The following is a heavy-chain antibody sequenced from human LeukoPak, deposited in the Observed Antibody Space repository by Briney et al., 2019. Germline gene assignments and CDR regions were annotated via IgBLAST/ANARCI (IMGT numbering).Heavy chain of an antibody. CDR3: AKDVKVFGVVTPYYFDY. Sequence: GGSLRLSCAASEFTFSSYAMSWVRQAPGKGLEWVSAISGSGGSTYYADSVKGRFTISRDNSKNTLYLKMNSLRAEDTAVYYCAKDVKVFGVVTPYYFDYWGQGTLVTVSS. CDR1: EFTFSSYA. V-gene: IGHV3-23*01. D-gene: IGHD3-3*01. CDR2: ISGSGGST. J-gene: IGHJ4*02.